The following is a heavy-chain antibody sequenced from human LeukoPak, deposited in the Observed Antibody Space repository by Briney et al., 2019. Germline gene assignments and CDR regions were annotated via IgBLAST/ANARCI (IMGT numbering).Heavy chain of an antibody. CDR3: ARGQTGYSYGYEEAVDY. Sequence: GASVKVSCKASGYTFTGYYMHWVRQAPGQGLEWMGWINPNSGGTNYAQKFQGRVTMTRDTSISTAYMELSRLRSDDTAVYYCARGQTGYSYGYEEAVDYCGQGTLVTVSS. D-gene: IGHD5-18*01. CDR1: GYTFTGYY. V-gene: IGHV1-2*02. J-gene: IGHJ4*02. CDR2: INPNSGGT.